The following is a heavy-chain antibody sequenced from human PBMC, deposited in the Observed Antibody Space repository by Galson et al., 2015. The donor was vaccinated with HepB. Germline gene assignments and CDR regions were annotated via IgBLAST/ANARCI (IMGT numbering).Heavy chain of an antibody. CDR1: GFTVSSNY. V-gene: IGHV3-53*01. Sequence: SLRLSCAASGFTVSSNYMTWVRQAPGKGLEWVSVISGGGDTYYADSVQGRFTISRDNSNNVLYLQMNSLRAEDTAVYYCASPESLRYFYRRALHIWGQGAVVSVSA. D-gene: IGHD3-9*01. CDR3: ASPESLRYFYRRALHI. CDR2: ISGGGDT. J-gene: IGHJ3*02.